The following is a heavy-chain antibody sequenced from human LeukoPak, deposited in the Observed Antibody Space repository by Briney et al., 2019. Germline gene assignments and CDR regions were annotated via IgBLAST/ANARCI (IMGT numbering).Heavy chain of an antibody. CDR3: ARRWDSSGPIDY. CDR1: GFSFTSFS. CDR2: ISFDGTTK. V-gene: IGHV3-30*04. J-gene: IGHJ4*01. Sequence: GGSLRLSCAASGFSFTSFSIHWVRQTPDKGLEWVTVISFDGTTKYYADSVKGRFTISRDNSKNTVFLQMNSLRFEDTALYFCARRWDSSGPIDYWGQGTLVSVSS. D-gene: IGHD3-22*01.